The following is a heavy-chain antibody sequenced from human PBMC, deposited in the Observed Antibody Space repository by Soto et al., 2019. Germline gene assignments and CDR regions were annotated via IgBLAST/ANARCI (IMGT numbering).Heavy chain of an antibody. D-gene: IGHD3-22*01. V-gene: IGHV3-15*01. Sequence: GGALRLSCADSGFTFSNAGMSWVRHAPGKGLEWVGRIKSKTHGGTTDYTAPVKGKFTISRDDSKNTLYLQMNSLKTADRAVYYCTTGSTRGYYDSSGYYYLFDYWGQGTLAHVSS. CDR3: TTGSTRGYYDSSGYYYLFDY. J-gene: IGHJ4*02. CDR1: GFTFSNAG. CDR2: IKSKTHGGTT.